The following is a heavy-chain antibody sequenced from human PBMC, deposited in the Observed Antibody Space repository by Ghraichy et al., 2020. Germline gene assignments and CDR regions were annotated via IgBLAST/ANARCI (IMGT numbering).Heavy chain of an antibody. J-gene: IGHJ4*02. CDR2: IYYSGST. CDR3: ARYRLKIYVVVPAAIWDY. V-gene: IGHV4-39*01. CDR1: GGSISSSSYY. Sequence: SETLSLTCTVSGGSISSSSYYWGWIRQPPGKGLEWIGSIYYSGSTYYNPSLKSRVTISVDTSKNQFSLKLSSVTAADTAVYYCARYRLKIYVVVPAAIWDYWGQGTLVTVSS. D-gene: IGHD2-2*02.